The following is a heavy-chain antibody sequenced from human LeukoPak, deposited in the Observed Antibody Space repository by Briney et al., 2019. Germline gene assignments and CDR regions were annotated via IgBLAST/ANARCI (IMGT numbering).Heavy chain of an antibody. D-gene: IGHD3-10*01. V-gene: IGHV3-49*04. Sequence: GGSLRLSCTASGFTIGDYAMSWVRQAPGKGLEWVGFIRSKAYGGTTEYAASVKGRFTISRDDSKSIAYLQMNSLKTEDTAVYYCTRPYGSGSYHWFDPWGQGTLVTVSS. CDR3: TRPYGSGSYHWFDP. J-gene: IGHJ5*02. CDR2: IRSKAYGGTT. CDR1: GFTIGDYA.